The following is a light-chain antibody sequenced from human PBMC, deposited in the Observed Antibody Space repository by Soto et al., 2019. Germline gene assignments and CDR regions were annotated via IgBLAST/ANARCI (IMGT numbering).Light chain of an antibody. V-gene: IGLV2-14*01. CDR1: GSDVGGYNY. J-gene: IGLJ2*01. Sequence: QSVLTQPASVSGSPGQSITISCTGTGSDVGGYNYVSWHQQHPGKAPKLMIYEVSNRPSGVSNRFSGSKSGNTASLTISGLQAEDEADYYCSSYRSSSTLEFGGGTKLTVL. CDR2: EVS. CDR3: SSYRSSSTLE.